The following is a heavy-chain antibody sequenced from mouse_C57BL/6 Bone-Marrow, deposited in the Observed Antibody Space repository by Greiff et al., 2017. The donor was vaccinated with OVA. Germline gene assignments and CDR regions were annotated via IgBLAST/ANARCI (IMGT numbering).Heavy chain of an antibody. CDR3: TTGSTMVTDY. D-gene: IGHD2-2*01. CDR1: GFNIKDDY. J-gene: IGHJ2*01. CDR2: IDPENGDT. Sequence: VQLQQSGAELVRPGASVKLSCTASGFNIKDDYMHWVKQRPEQGLEWIGWIDPENGDTEYASKFPGQATITADTSSNTAYLQLSILTSEDTAVYYCTTGSTMVTDYWGQGTTLTVSS. V-gene: IGHV14-4*01.